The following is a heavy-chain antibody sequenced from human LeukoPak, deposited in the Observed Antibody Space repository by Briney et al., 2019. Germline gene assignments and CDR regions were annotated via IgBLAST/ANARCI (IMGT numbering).Heavy chain of an antibody. CDR2: IYYSGYT. CDR1: GGSISSYY. V-gene: IGHV4-59*01. Sequence: SETLSLTCTVSGGSISSYYWSWIRQPPGKGLKWIGNIYYSGYTTYSPSLRSRVTISEDTSKNQFSLKLSSVTAADTAVYYCARETSQKGADYMDVWGKGTTITISS. J-gene: IGHJ6*03. D-gene: IGHD3-16*01. CDR3: ARETSQKGADYMDV.